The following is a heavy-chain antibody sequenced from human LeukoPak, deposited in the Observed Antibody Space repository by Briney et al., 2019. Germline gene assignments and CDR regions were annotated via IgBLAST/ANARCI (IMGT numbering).Heavy chain of an antibody. CDR1: GGSISSINW. J-gene: IGHJ4*02. D-gene: IGHD2-15*01. CDR3: ARAYCSGGSCYSGFDC. Sequence: SGTLSLTCAVSGGSISSINWWSWVRQPPGKGLEWIGEIYNSGSTNYNPSLKSRVTMSVDTSKNQFSLKLSSVTAADTAVYYCARAYCSGGSCYSGFDCWGQGTLVTVSS. V-gene: IGHV4-4*02. CDR2: IYNSGST.